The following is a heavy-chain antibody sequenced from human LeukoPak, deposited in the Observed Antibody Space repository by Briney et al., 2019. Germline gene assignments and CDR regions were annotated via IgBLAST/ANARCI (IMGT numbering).Heavy chain of an antibody. V-gene: IGHV4-4*02. D-gene: IGHD2-15*01. Sequence: PSGTLSLTCAVSGGSISSSNWWSWVRQPPGKGLEWIGEIYHSGSTNYNPSLKSRVTISVDKSKNQFSLKLSSVTAADTAVYYCARVRYCSGGSCSSPTYFDYWGQGTLVTVSS. CDR2: IYHSGST. CDR3: ARVRYCSGGSCSSPTYFDY. CDR1: GGSISSSNW. J-gene: IGHJ4*02.